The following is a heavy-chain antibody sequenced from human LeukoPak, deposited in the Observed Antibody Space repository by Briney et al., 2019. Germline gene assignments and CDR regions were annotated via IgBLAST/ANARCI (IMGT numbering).Heavy chain of an antibody. Sequence: GGSLRLSCAASGFTFSSYGMHWVRQAPGTGLEWVAFIRSDGSNKNYADSVKGRFTISRDNSKNTLYLQMDSLRAEDTAVYYCAKDDGWVQYANWGQGTLVTVSS. CDR1: GFTFSSYG. V-gene: IGHV3-30*02. CDR3: AKDDGWVQYAN. CDR2: IRSDGSNK. J-gene: IGHJ4*02. D-gene: IGHD5-24*01.